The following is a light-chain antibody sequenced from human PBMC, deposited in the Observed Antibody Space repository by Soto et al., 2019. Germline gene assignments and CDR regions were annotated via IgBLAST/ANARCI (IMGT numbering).Light chain of an antibody. V-gene: IGLV1-47*01. CDR2: RNN. J-gene: IGLJ2*01. Sequence: QSVLTQPPSASGTPGQRVTISCSGSRSNIGSKYVYWYQQLPRTSPKLLMYRNNQRPSGVPGGFSGSKSGTSASLAISGLRSEDEADYYCAAWDAGVSGPAFGGGTKVTVL. CDR3: AAWDAGVSGPA. CDR1: RSNIGSKY.